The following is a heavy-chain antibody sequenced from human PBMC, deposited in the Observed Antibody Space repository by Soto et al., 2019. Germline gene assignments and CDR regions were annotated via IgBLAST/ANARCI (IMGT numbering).Heavy chain of an antibody. J-gene: IGHJ4*02. CDR1: GAPLSDYY. CDR2: IYYSGST. V-gene: IGHV4-34*01. Sequence: SGSLSFNFAFYGAPLSDYYWNWIRQPPGKGLEWIGSIYYSGSTYYNPSLKSRVTISVDTSKNQFSLKLSSVTAADTAVYYCARHANRIAVAPFDYWGQGTLVTVPQ. D-gene: IGHD6-19*01. CDR3: ARHANRIAVAPFDY.